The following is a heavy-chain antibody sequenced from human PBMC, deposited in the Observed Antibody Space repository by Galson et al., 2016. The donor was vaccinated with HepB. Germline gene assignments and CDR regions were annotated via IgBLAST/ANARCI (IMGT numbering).Heavy chain of an antibody. CDR1: GDSISDGGYY. D-gene: IGHD4-17*01. J-gene: IGHJ4*02. Sequence: TLSLTCTVSGDSISDGGYYWNWIRQHPGKGLEWIGYIHYSGRTDYNPSLKSRIAISVDTSKNQFSLKLSSVTVADTAVYYCARDGHDYGLDYFDYWARESWSPSPQ. CDR2: IHYSGRT. V-gene: IGHV4-31*03. CDR3: ARDGHDYGLDYFDY.